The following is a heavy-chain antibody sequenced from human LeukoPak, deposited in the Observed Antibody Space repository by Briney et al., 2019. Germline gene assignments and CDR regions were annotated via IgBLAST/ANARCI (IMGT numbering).Heavy chain of an antibody. D-gene: IGHD3-10*01. CDR3: ARDNGDTMVRGGFDY. CDR2: IYYSGIT. J-gene: IGHJ4*02. V-gene: IGHV4-39*07. Sequence: SETLSLTCTVSGGSISSNSYYWGWIRQPPGKGLEWIGSIYYSGITYYNPSLKSRVTISVDTSKDQFSLKLSSVTAADTAVYHCARDNGDTMVRGGFDYWGQGTLVTVSS. CDR1: GGSISSNSYY.